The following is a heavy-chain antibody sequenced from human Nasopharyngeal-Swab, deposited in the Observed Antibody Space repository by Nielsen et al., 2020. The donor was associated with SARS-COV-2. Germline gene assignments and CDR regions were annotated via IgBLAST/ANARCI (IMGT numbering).Heavy chain of an antibody. CDR3: AKRPTGSTFGD. Sequence: LSLTGAASGFTFSSYAMSWVRQAPGKGLEWVSAISGSGGSTYYADSVKGRFTISRDNSKNTLYLQMNSLRAEDTAVYYCAKRPTGSTFGDWGQGTLVTVSS. V-gene: IGHV3-23*01. D-gene: IGHD3-16*01. CDR1: GFTFSSYA. CDR2: ISGSGGST. J-gene: IGHJ4*02.